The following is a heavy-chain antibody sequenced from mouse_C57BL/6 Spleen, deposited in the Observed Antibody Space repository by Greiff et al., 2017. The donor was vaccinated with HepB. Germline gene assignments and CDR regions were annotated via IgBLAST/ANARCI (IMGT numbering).Heavy chain of an antibody. CDR1: GYTFTSYW. J-gene: IGHJ1*03. CDR2: IYPGSGST. CDR3: SRCGVLRRYLDV. V-gene: IGHV1-55*01. Sequence: VQLQQPGAELVKPGASVKMSCKASGYTFTSYWITWVKQRPGQGLEWIGDIYPGSGSTNYNEKFTGKATLTVDTSASTAYMQLSSLTAEDSAVYYCSRCGVLRRYLDVWGTGTTVTVSS. D-gene: IGHD1-1*01.